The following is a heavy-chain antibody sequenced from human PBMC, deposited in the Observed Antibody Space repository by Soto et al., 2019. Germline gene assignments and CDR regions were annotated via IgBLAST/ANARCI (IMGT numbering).Heavy chain of an antibody. V-gene: IGHV4-31*03. J-gene: IGHJ5*02. CDR3: ASRLRAIAVAGDWFDP. CDR1: GGSISSGGYY. D-gene: IGHD6-19*01. Sequence: PSETLSLTCTVSGGSISSGGYYWSWIRQHPGKGLEWIGYIYYSGSTYYNPSLKSRVTISVHTSKNQFSLKLSSVTAADTAVYYCASRLRAIAVAGDWFDPWGQGTLVTVSS. CDR2: IYYSGST.